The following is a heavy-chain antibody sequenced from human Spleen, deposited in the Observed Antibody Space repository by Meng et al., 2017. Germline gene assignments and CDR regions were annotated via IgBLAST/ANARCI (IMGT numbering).Heavy chain of an antibody. D-gene: IGHD3-22*01. V-gene: IGHV3-9*01. CDR1: GFTFDDYA. CDR3: ARSPIDKYDLSALPLDY. Sequence: SLKISCAASGFTFDDYAMHWVRQAPGKGLEWVSGISWNSGSIVYADSVKGRFTISRDNAKNSLYLQMSSLRAEDTAVYYCARSPIDKYDLSALPLDYWGQGTLVTVSS. J-gene: IGHJ4*02. CDR2: ISWNSGSI.